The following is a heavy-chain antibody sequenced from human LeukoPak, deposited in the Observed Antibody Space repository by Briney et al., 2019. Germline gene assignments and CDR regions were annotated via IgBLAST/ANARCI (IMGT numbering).Heavy chain of an antibody. CDR2: IYSGGST. D-gene: IGHD1-26*01. J-gene: IGHJ4*02. V-gene: IGHV3-53*01. CDR3: ARTYSGNRFDY. Sequence: GGSLRLSCAASGFTVSSNYMSWVRQAPGKGLEWVSAIYSGGSTYYADSVKGRFTISRDNSKNTLYLQMNSLRAEDTAVYYCARTYSGNRFDYWGQGTLVTVSS. CDR1: GFTVSSNY.